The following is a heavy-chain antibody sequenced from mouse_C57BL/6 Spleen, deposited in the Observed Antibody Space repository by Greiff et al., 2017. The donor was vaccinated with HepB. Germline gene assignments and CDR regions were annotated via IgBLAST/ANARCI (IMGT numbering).Heavy chain of an antibody. CDR2: IDPSDSYT. D-gene: IGHD1-1*01. CDR3: ARYGSSYYYAMDY. V-gene: IGHV1-69*01. J-gene: IGHJ4*01. CDR1: GYTFTSYW. Sequence: QVQLQQPGAELVMPGASVKLSCKASGYTFTSYWMHWVKQRPGQGLEWIGEIDPSDSYTNYNQKFKGKSTLTVDKSSSTAYMQLSSLTSEDSAVYNCARYGSSYYYAMDYWGQGTSVTVSS.